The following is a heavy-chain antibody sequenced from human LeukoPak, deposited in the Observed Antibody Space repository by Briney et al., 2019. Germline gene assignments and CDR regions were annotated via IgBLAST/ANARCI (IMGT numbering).Heavy chain of an antibody. CDR3: ARAGRARQVDY. Sequence: GGSLRLSCAVSGFTFSTYEMNWVRQAPGEGLQWFSYISGSGSTIYYADSVKGRFTISRDNAKNSLYLQMNSLRVEDTAIYYCARAGRARQVDYWGQGTLVTVSS. CDR1: GFTFSTYE. V-gene: IGHV3-48*03. CDR2: ISGSGSTI. J-gene: IGHJ4*02.